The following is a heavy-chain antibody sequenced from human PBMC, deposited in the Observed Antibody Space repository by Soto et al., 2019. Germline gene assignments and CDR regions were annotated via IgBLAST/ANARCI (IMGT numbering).Heavy chain of an antibody. V-gene: IGHV3-23*01. CDR1: GFTFSSYA. J-gene: IGHJ6*02. Sequence: EVQLLESGGGLVQPGGSLRLSCAASGFTFSSYAMSWVRQAPGKGLEWVSAISGSGGSTYYADSVKGRFTISRDNSKNTLYQQIDCLSDEDTAVDYCAKCVYSGYGTNYHDGMGVWGQGTTVP. D-gene: IGHD5-12*01. CDR3: AKCVYSGYGTNYHDGMGV. CDR2: ISGSGGST.